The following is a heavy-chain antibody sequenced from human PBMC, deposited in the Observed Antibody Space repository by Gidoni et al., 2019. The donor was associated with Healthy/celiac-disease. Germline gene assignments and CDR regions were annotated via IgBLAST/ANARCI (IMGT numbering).Heavy chain of an antibody. CDR2: IWYDGSNK. V-gene: IGHV3-33*01. CDR1: GFTFSSYG. CDR3: ARDRGYCSGGSCYFDAFDI. Sequence: QVQLVESGGGVVQPGRSLRLSCAASGFTFSSYGMHWVRQAPGKGLAWVAVIWYDGSNKYYADSVKGRFTISRDNSKNTLYLQMNSLRAEDTAVYYCARDRGYCSGGSCYFDAFDIWGQGTMVTVSS. D-gene: IGHD2-15*01. J-gene: IGHJ3*02.